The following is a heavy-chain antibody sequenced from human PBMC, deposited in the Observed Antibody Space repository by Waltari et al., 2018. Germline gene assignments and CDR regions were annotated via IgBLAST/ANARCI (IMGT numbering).Heavy chain of an antibody. D-gene: IGHD6-13*01. CDR3: ARDLQPIAAAGTGDP. J-gene: IGHJ5*02. Sequence: QVQLVQSGAEVKKPGASVKVSCKASGYTFTSYYMHCVRQAPGQGLEWMGIINPSGGSTSYAQKFQGRVTMTRDTSTSTVYMELSSLRSEDTAVYYCARDLQPIAAAGTGDPWGQGTLVTVSS. CDR2: INPSGGST. V-gene: IGHV1-46*01. CDR1: GYTFTSYY.